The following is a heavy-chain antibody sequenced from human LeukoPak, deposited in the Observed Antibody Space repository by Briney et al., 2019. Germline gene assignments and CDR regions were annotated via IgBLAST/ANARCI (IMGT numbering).Heavy chain of an antibody. Sequence: SETLSLTCAVYGGSFRGSYWSWIRQPPGKGLEWIGEINHSGSTNYNPALKSRVTIFVDTSKTQFSLKLDSVTAADTAVYYCASGYFAADYWGQGTLVTVSS. V-gene: IGHV4-34*01. CDR1: GGSFRGSY. CDR2: INHSGST. D-gene: IGHD3-9*01. CDR3: ASGYFAADY. J-gene: IGHJ4*02.